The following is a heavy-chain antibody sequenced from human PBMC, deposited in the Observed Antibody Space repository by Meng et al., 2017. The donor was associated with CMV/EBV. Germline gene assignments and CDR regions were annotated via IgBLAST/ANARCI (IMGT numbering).Heavy chain of an antibody. D-gene: IGHD3-9*01. CDR3: ARQYYDILTGYYNVIGVFDY. J-gene: IGHJ4*02. CDR2: IKQDGSEK. V-gene: IGHV3-7*01. CDR1: GFTFSSYW. Sequence: GESLRLSCAASGFTFSSYWMSWVRQAPGKGLEWVANIKQDGSEKYYVDSVKGRFTISRDNAKNSLYLQMNSLRAEDTAVYYCARQYYDILTGYYNVIGVFDYWGQGTLVTVSS.